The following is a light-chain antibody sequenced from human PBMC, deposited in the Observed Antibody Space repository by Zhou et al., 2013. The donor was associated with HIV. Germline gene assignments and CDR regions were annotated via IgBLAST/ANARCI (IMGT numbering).Light chain of an antibody. CDR1: QSVSTY. V-gene: IGKV1-39*01. CDR3: QQTYRTPYT. Sequence: DIQVTQSPSSLSASVGDRVTINCRASQSVSTYLHWYQQKPGKPPKLLICAASTLQSGVPSRFSGSASGTDYTLTISSLQPEDFATYYCQQTYRTPYTFGQGTMLEIK. J-gene: IGKJ2*01. CDR2: AAS.